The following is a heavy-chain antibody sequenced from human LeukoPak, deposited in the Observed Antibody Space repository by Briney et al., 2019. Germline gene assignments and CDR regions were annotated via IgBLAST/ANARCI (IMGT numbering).Heavy chain of an antibody. J-gene: IGHJ4*02. D-gene: IGHD3-9*01. CDR3: ARGHYDILTAPFDY. Sequence: SGGSLRLSCAASGFTFSSYWMSWVRQAPGKGLEWVANIKQDGSAKYYVDSVKGRFTISRDNAKNSLYLQMNSLRADDTAVYYCARGHYDILTAPFDYWGQGTLATVSS. V-gene: IGHV3-7*03. CDR1: GFTFSSYW. CDR2: IKQDGSAK.